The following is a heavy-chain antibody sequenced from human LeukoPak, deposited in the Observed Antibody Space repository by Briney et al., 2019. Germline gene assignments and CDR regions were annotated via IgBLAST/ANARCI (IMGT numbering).Heavy chain of an antibody. Sequence: GGSLRLSCAASGFTFSRYWMSWVRQAPGKGLEWVANIKQDGSEKYYVDSVKGRFTISRDNAKNSLYLQMNSLRAEDTAVYYCARDAQNYYGSGSRPYGMDVWGQGTTVTVSS. CDR2: IKQDGSEK. J-gene: IGHJ6*02. V-gene: IGHV3-7*01. D-gene: IGHD3-10*01. CDR3: ARDAQNYYGSGSRPYGMDV. CDR1: GFTFSRYW.